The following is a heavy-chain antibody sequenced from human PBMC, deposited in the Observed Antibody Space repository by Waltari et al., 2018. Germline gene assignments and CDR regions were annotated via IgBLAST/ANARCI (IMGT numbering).Heavy chain of an antibody. CDR3: ARVGDGDYGWFDP. CDR1: GGSFSGYY. V-gene: IGHV4-34*01. CDR2: INHSGRT. Sequence: QVQLQQWGAGLLKPSETLYLTCAVYGGSFSGYYWSWSRQPRGKGLEWIGEINHSGRTKYTPCRKSGVTRSVDTSQNQFALKLSSVTAADTAVYYCARVGDGDYGWFDPWGQGTLVTVSS. D-gene: IGHD4-17*01. J-gene: IGHJ5*02.